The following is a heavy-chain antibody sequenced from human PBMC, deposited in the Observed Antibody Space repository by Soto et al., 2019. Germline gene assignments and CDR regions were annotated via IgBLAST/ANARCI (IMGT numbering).Heavy chain of an antibody. CDR1: GGSISSGGYY. J-gene: IGHJ4*02. V-gene: IGHV4-31*03. D-gene: IGHD6-13*01. CDR3: AGAGYSSSWAPSPYFDY. CDR2: IYYSGST. Sequence: SETLSLTCTVSGGSISSGGYYWSWIRQHPGKGLEWIGYIYYSGSTYYNPSLKSRVTISVDTSKNQFSLKLSSVTAADTAVYYCAGAGYSSSWAPSPYFDYWGQGTLVTVSS.